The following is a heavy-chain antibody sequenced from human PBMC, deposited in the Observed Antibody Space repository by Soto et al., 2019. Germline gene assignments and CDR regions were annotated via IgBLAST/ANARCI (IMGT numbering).Heavy chain of an antibody. J-gene: IGHJ6*02. Sequence: GGSLRLSCAASGFTFSSYAMHWVRQAPGKGLEWVAVISYDGSNKYYADSVKGRFTISRDNSKNTLYLQMNSLRAEDTAVYYCARDRGYSGYDSLYYYYYGMYVWGQGTTVTVSS. CDR3: ARDRGYSGYDSLYYYYYGMYV. D-gene: IGHD5-12*01. CDR1: GFTFSSYA. CDR2: ISYDGSNK. V-gene: IGHV3-30-3*01.